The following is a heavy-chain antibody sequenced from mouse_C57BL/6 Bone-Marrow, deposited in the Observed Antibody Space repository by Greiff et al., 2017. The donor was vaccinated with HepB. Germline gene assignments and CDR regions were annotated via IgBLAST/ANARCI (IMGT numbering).Heavy chain of an antibody. Sequence: EVKLQESGPELVKPGASVKIPCKASGYTFTDYNMDWVKQSHGKSLEWIGDINPNNGGTICNQKFKGKATLTVDKSSSTAYMELRSLTSEDTAVYYCARHYSKFAWFAYWGQGTLVTVSA. V-gene: IGHV1-18*01. J-gene: IGHJ3*01. CDR1: GYTFTDYN. CDR3: ARHYSKFAWFAY. CDR2: INPNNGGT. D-gene: IGHD2-5*01.